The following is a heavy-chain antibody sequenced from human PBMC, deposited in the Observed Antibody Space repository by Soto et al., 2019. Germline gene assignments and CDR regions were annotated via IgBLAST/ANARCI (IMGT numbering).Heavy chain of an antibody. CDR2: IYYSGST. CDR1: GGSISSYY. V-gene: IGHV4-59*01. CDR3: ARAIYYYDSSGYYDYYYYGMDV. D-gene: IGHD3-22*01. J-gene: IGHJ6*02. Sequence: QVQLQESGPGLVKPSETLSLTCTVSGGSISSYYWSWIRQPPGKGLEWIGYIYYSGSTNYNPSLKSRVPISVDTSKTQFSLKLSSVTAADTAVYYCARAIYYYDSSGYYDYYYYGMDVWGQGTTVTVSS.